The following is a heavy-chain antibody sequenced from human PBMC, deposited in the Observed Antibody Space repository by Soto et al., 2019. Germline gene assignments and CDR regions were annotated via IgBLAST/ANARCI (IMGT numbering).Heavy chain of an antibody. D-gene: IGHD3-9*01. Sequence: SETLSLTCTVSGGSISSYYWSWIRQPPGKGLEWIGYIYYSGSTNYNPSLKSRVTISVDTSKNQFSLKLSSVTAADTAVYYCARELTDGIDYRGQGTLVTVSS. J-gene: IGHJ4*02. V-gene: IGHV4-59*01. CDR3: ARELTDGIDY. CDR2: IYYSGST. CDR1: GGSISSYY.